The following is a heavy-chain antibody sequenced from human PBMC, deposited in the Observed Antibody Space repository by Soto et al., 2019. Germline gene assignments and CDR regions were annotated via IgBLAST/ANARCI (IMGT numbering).Heavy chain of an antibody. CDR3: ARGGAAAKIGRIHWFDP. CDR1: GGSFSGYY. D-gene: IGHD6-13*01. Sequence: SETLSLTCAVYGGSFSGYYWSWIRQPPGKGLEWIGEINHSGSTNYNPSLKSRVTISVDTSKNQFSLKLSSVTAADTAVYYCARGGAAAKIGRIHWFDPWGQGTLVTVSS. J-gene: IGHJ5*02. V-gene: IGHV4-34*01. CDR2: INHSGST.